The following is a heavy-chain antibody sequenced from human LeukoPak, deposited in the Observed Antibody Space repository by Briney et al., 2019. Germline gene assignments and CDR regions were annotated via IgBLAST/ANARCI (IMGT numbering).Heavy chain of an antibody. CDR1: GFTVSSNY. CDR3: ARESSGSRDAFDI. CDR2: IYSGGST. V-gene: IGHV3-53*01. J-gene: IGHJ3*02. Sequence: GGSLRLSCAASGFTVSSNYMSWVRQAPGKGLEWVSVIYSGGSTYYADSVKGRFTISRDNSKNTLYLQMNSLRAEDTAVYYCARESSGSRDAFDIWGQGTMVTVSS. D-gene: IGHD1-26*01.